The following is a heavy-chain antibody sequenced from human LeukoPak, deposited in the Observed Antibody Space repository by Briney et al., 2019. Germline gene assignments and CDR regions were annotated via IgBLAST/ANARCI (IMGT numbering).Heavy chain of an antibody. CDR2: ISAYNGNT. J-gene: IGHJ4*02. CDR1: GYTFTSYG. V-gene: IGHV1-18*01. Sequence: GASVKVSCKASGYTFTSYGISWVRQAPGQGLEWMGWISAYNGNTNYAQKLQGRVTMTTDTSTSTAYMELRSLRSDDTAVYYCARDRGDYYDSSGLYFDYWGQGTLVTVSS. D-gene: IGHD3-22*01. CDR3: ARDRGDYYDSSGLYFDY.